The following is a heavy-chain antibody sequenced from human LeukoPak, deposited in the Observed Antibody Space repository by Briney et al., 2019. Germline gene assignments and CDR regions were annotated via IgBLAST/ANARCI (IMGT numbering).Heavy chain of an antibody. D-gene: IGHD4-17*01. J-gene: IGHJ3*02. Sequence: ASVKVSCKASGYTFTSYYMHWVRQAPGQGLEWMGIINPSGGSTRYAQKFQGRVTMTRDMSTSTVYMELSSLRSEDTAVYYCARAVTPYVTIDIWGQGTMVTVSS. CDR1: GYTFTSYY. V-gene: IGHV1-46*01. CDR3: ARAVTPYVTIDI. CDR2: INPSGGST.